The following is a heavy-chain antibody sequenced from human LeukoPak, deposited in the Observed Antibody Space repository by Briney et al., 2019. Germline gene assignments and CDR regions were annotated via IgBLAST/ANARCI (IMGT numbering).Heavy chain of an antibody. CDR3: ARGVRGYSYGSRFDY. CDR1: GFNFNDYY. CDR2: IGSSGGTI. Sequence: ETGGSLRLSCAASGFNFNDYYMSWIRQAPGEGLEWVSYIGSSGGTIYYADSVKGRFTISRDNAKNSLYLQMNSLRDEDTAVYYSARGVRGYSYGSRFDYWGQGTLVTVSS. D-gene: IGHD5-18*01. J-gene: IGHJ4*02. V-gene: IGHV3-11*04.